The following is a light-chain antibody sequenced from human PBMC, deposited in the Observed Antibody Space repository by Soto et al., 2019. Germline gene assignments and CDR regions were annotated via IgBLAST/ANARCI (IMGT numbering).Light chain of an antibody. V-gene: IGKV1-17*01. CDR3: QQYNSWPLT. Sequence: DIQMTQSPSSLSASVGDRVTITCRAGQGIRNDLAWYQQRPGKAPKRLIYAATSLDSGVPPRFSGSGSGTEFTLTISSLQPEDFAVYYCQQYNSWPLTFGGGTKVEIK. CDR1: QGIRND. J-gene: IGKJ4*01. CDR2: AAT.